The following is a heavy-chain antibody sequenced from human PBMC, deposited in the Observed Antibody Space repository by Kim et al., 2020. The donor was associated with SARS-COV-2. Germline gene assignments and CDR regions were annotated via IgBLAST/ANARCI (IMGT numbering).Heavy chain of an antibody. J-gene: IGHJ4*02. CDR2: IYYSGST. V-gene: IGHV4-59*13. CDR3: ARLGGSGWDY. D-gene: IGHD6-19*01. Sequence: SETLSLTCTVSGGSISSYYWSWIRQPPGKGLEWIGYIYYSGSTNYNPSLKSRVTISVDTSKNQFSLKLSSVTAADTAVYYCARLGGSGWDYWGQGTLVTVSS. CDR1: GGSISSYY.